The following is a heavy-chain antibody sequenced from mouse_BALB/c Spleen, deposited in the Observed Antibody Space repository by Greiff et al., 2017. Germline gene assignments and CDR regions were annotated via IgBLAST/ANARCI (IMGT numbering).Heavy chain of an antibody. CDR2: ISSGGSYT. CDR3: ARHVDGNAWFAY. V-gene: IGHV5-9-3*01. D-gene: IGHD2-1*01. J-gene: IGHJ3*01. Sequence: DVKLVESGGGLVKPGGSLKLSCAASGFTFSSYAMSWVRQTPEKRLEWVATISSGGSYTYYPDSVKGRFTISRDNAKNTLYLQMSSLRSEDTAMYYCARHVDGNAWFAYWGQGTLVTVSA. CDR1: GFTFSSYA.